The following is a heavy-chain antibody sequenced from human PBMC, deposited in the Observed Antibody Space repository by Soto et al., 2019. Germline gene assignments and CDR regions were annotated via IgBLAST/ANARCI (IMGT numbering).Heavy chain of an antibody. J-gene: IGHJ6*03. V-gene: IGHV3-33*01. Sequence: QVQLVESGGGVVQPGRSLRLSCAASGFTFSSYGMHWVRQAPGKGLEWVAVIWYDGSNKYYADSVKGRFTISRDNSKNTVYLQMNSLRAEDTAVYSCARGWYIDPDYDYYRVVWGKGTTVTVSS. D-gene: IGHD3-9*01. CDR3: ARGWYIDPDYDYYRVV. CDR2: IWYDGSNK. CDR1: GFTFSSYG.